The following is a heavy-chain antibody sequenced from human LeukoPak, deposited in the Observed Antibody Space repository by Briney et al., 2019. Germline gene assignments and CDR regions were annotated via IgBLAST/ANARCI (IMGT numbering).Heavy chain of an antibody. Sequence: ASVKVSCKASGYTFTGCYMHWVRQAPGQGLEWMGWINPNSGGTNYAQKFQGRVTMTRDTSISTAYMELSRLRSDDTAVCYCARDRAYSSSSGYYYYHMDVWGKGNTATVSS. V-gene: IGHV1-2*02. CDR3: ARDRAYSSSSGYYYYHMDV. CDR2: INPNSGGT. J-gene: IGHJ6*03. D-gene: IGHD6-6*01. CDR1: GYTFTGCY.